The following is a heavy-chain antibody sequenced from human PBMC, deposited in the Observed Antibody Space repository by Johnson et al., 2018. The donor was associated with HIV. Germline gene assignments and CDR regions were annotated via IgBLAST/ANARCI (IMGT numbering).Heavy chain of an antibody. D-gene: IGHD6-13*01. J-gene: IGHJ3*02. CDR3: STGFSSWSFDI. CDR2: IKSKTDGGTT. CDR1: GFTFSSYA. V-gene: IGHV3-15*05. Sequence: VQLVESGGGLVKPGGSLRLSCAASGFTFSSYAMHWVRQAPGKGLEWVGRIKSKTDGGTTDYAAPVKGKFSISRDDSKNTLYLQMNSLKTEDTAVYYCSTGFSSWSFDIWGQGTMVTVSS.